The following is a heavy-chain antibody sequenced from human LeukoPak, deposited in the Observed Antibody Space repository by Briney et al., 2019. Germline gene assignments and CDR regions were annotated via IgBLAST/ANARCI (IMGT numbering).Heavy chain of an antibody. Sequence: RPSPVPLQFACASYAVRGYSSAAGKWLKWVSAISGSGGSTYYADSVKGRFTISRDNSKNTLYLQMNSLRAEDTAVYYCAKSAPTHYYFDYWGQGTLVTVSS. CDR1: QFACASYA. CDR2: ISGSGGST. CDR3: AKSAPTHYYFDY. V-gene: IGHV3-23*01. J-gene: IGHJ4*02.